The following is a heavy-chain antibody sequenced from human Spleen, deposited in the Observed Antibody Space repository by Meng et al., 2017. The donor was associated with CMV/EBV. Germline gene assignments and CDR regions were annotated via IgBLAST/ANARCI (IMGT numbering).Heavy chain of an antibody. D-gene: IGHD2-15*01. CDR3: ARDAFRWGYPEDGLDV. CDR1: GFSLDDYA. Sequence: GGSLRLSCAASGFSLDDYAMHWVRQAPGKGLEWVAFIRDDASNDYYAESVKGRFTISRQSTKNTLYLEMHSVRPEDTAVYYCARDAFRWGYPEDGLDVWGQGTTVTVSS. V-gene: IGHV3-30*02. J-gene: IGHJ6*02. CDR2: IRDDASND.